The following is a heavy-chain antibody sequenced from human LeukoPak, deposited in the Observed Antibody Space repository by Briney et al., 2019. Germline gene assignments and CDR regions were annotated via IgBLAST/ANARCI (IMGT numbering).Heavy chain of an antibody. J-gene: IGHJ6*04. CDR1: GVSFSSGGYY. CDR3: ARAFIAARPDYYYYSMDV. D-gene: IGHD6-6*01. Sequence: SETLSLTCTVSGVSFSSGGYYWSWIGQPAGKGLEWIGRFYSSGSTNYNPCLQSRVTISVDTSNNQFSLKLRSVAAADTAVYYCARAFIAARPDYYYYSMDVWGEGTTVTVSS. CDR2: FYSSGST. V-gene: IGHV4-61*02.